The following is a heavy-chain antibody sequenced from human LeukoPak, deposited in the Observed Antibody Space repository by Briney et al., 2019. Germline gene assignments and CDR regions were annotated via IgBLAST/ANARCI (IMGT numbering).Heavy chain of an antibody. D-gene: IGHD4-11*01. V-gene: IGHV1-69*13. Sequence: SVKVSCKASGGTFSSYAISWVRQAPGQGLEWMGGIIPIFGTANYAQKFLGRVTITADESTSTAYMELSSLRSEDTAVYYCARLDDYSNYRTNYWGQGTLVTVSS. CDR1: GGTFSSYA. J-gene: IGHJ4*02. CDR2: IIPIFGTA. CDR3: ARLDDYSNYRTNY.